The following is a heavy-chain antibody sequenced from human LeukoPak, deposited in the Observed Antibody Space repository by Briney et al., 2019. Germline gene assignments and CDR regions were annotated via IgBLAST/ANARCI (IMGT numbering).Heavy chain of an antibody. V-gene: IGHV4-39*07. J-gene: IGHJ3*02. D-gene: IGHD2/OR15-2a*01. CDR1: GGSISSSSYY. Sequence: SETLSLTCTVSGGSISSSSYYWGWIRQPPGKGLEWIGSIYYSGSTYYNPSLKSRVTISVDTSKNQFSLKLSSVAAADTAVYYCARCVIRRRAAFDIWGQGTMVTVSS. CDR2: IYYSGST. CDR3: ARCVIRRRAAFDI.